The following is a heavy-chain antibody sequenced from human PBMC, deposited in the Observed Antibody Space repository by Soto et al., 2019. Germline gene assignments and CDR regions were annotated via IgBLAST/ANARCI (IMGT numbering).Heavy chain of an antibody. CDR1: GFTISSYG. CDR3: AKDKWRAGTTPGY. J-gene: IGHJ4*02. D-gene: IGHD1-7*01. Sequence: PGGSLRLSCAASGFTISSYGMHWVRQAPGKGLEWVAVISYDGSNKYYADSVKGRFTISRDNSKNTLYLQMSSLRAEDTAVYYCAKDKWRAGTTPGYWGQGTLVTVSS. V-gene: IGHV3-30*18. CDR2: ISYDGSNK.